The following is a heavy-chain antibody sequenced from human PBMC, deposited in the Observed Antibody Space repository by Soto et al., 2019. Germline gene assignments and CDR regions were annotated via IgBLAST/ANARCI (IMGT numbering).Heavy chain of an antibody. CDR1: AFTFSTYA. V-gene: IGHV3-23*01. D-gene: IGHD4-17*01. Sequence: GGSLRLSCAASAFTFSTYAMNWVRQGPGKGLEWVSAITGGGGSTYYADSVKGRFTISRDNSKNALYLQMNSLRAEDTAVYYCAKGWGYSDYTFDYWGQGTLVTVSS. CDR2: ITGGGGST. J-gene: IGHJ4*02. CDR3: AKGWGYSDYTFDY.